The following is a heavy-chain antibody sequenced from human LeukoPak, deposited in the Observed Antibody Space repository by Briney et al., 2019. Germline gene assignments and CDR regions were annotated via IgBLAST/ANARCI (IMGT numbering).Heavy chain of an antibody. J-gene: IGHJ4*02. V-gene: IGHV3-21*01. D-gene: IGHD2-15*01. CDR3: ARDVGLDY. CDR1: GFDFSAFG. CDR2: ISTSSSYI. Sequence: GGSLRLSCAASGFDFSAFGMNWVRQAPGKGLEWVSSISTSSSYIDYADSVKGRFTISRDNAKNSLFLQMNSLRAEDTAVYYCARDVGLDYWGQGTMVTVSS.